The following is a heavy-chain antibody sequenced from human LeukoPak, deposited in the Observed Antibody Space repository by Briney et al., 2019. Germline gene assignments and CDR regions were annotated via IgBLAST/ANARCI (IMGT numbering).Heavy chain of an antibody. CDR1: GFTFSSHG. Sequence: GTSLRLSCAASGFTFSSHGMHWVRQAPGMGLEWVALILYDGSNEYYADSVQGRFTISRDSSRNTLYLQMNSLRAEDTAVYYCAKGQSWFDPWGQGTLVTVSS. D-gene: IGHD4-11*01. CDR2: ILYDGSNE. V-gene: IGHV3-30*18. J-gene: IGHJ5*02. CDR3: AKGQSWFDP.